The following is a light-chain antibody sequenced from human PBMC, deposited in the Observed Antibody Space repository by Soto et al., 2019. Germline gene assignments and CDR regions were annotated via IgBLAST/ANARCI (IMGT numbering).Light chain of an antibody. J-gene: IGLJ1*01. V-gene: IGLV2-14*03. CDR1: SSDVGGYNY. CDR2: DVS. Sequence: QSVLTQPTSVSGSPGQSITISCTGTSSDVGGYNYVSWYQHHPGKAPKLMICDVSDRPSGVSNRFSGSKSGNTASLTISGLQAEYEADYYCSSYTSSSTPRVFGTGTKVTVL. CDR3: SSYTSSSTPRV.